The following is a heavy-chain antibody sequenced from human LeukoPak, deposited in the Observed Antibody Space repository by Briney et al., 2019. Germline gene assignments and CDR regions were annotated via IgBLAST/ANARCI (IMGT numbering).Heavy chain of an antibody. CDR3: ARSAGSSSSWEFDY. V-gene: IGHV5-51*01. CDR1: GNSLTSYW. D-gene: IGHD6-13*01. CDR2: IYFGDSHT. Sequence: GESLKISCKGSGNSLTSYWIGWVRQMPGKGLEWMGIIYFGDSHTRYSPSFQGQVTISADKSISTAYLQWSSLKASDTAIYYCARSAGSSSSWEFDYWGQGTLVTVSS. J-gene: IGHJ4*02.